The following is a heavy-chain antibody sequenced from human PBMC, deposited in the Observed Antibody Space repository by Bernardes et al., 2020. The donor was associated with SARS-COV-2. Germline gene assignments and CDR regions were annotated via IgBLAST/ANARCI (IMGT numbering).Heavy chain of an antibody. CDR3: ARANYGGNSSVDYFDY. D-gene: IGHD4-17*01. Sequence: SETLSLTCAVYGGSFSGYYWSWIRQPPGKGLEWIGEINHSGSTNYNPSLKSRVTISVDTSKNQFSLKLSSVTAADTAVYYCARANYGGNSSVDYFDYWGQGTLVTVSS. J-gene: IGHJ4*02. CDR1: GGSFSGYY. V-gene: IGHV4-34*01. CDR2: INHSGST.